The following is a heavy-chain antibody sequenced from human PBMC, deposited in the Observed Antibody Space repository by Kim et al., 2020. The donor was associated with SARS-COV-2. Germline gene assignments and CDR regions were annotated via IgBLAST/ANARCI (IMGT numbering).Heavy chain of an antibody. Sequence: APRYQGRVPITAEKSTSTAYMELSSLRSEDTAVYYCARSRGGSGWTEFDYWGQGTLVTVSS. V-gene: IGHV1-69*02. D-gene: IGHD6-19*01. CDR3: ARSRGGSGWTEFDY. J-gene: IGHJ4*02.